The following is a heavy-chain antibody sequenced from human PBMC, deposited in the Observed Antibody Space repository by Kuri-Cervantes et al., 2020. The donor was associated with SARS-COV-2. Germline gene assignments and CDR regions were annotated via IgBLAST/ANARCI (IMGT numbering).Heavy chain of an antibody. D-gene: IGHD3-22*01. CDR3: ARDWYYYDSSGYPGQNWYFDL. CDR2: IIPIFGTA. J-gene: IGHJ2*01. V-gene: IGHV1-69*13. CDR1: GGTLSSYA. Sequence: SVKVSCKASGGTLSSYAISWVRQAPGQGLEWMGGIIPIFGTANYAQKFQGRVTITADESTSTAYMELSSLRSEDTAVYYCARDWYYYDSSGYPGQNWYFDLWGRGTLVTVSS.